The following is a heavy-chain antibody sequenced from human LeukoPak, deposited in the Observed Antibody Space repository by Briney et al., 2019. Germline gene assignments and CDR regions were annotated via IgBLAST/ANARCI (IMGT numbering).Heavy chain of an antibody. CDR1: GYSISSGYY. D-gene: IGHD1-14*01. CDR2: IYHSGST. Sequence: PSETLSLTCAVSGYSISSGYYWGWIRQPPGKGLERIGSIYHSGSTYYNPSLKSRVTISVDTSKNQFSLKLSSVTAADTAVYYCARSNRAYYFDYWGQGTLVTVSS. CDR3: ARSNRAYYFDY. V-gene: IGHV4-38-2*01. J-gene: IGHJ4*02.